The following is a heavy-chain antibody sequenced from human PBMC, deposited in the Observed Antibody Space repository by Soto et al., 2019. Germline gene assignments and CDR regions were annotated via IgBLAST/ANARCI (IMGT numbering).Heavy chain of an antibody. CDR1: RFTFNFYW. J-gene: IGHJ3*02. CDR3: ARDLMVRALGAFAI. D-gene: IGHD3-10*01. Sequence: GGSLRLSCAASRFTFNFYWMHWVRQAPGKGLVWVSRIKSDGSSTTYADSVKGRFTISRDNAKNTLYLQMNSLRAEDTGVYYCARDLMVRALGAFAIWGQETMVTVSS. V-gene: IGHV3-74*01. CDR2: IKSDGSST.